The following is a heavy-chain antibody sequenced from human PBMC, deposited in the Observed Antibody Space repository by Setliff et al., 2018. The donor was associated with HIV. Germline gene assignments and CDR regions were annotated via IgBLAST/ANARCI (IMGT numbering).Heavy chain of an antibody. V-gene: IGHV4-39*01. D-gene: IGHD3-16*01. CDR2: IYYSGST. CDR3: ARQFWMFTTLYFDS. J-gene: IGHJ4*02. CDR1: GGSITTSTFY. Sequence: PSETLSLTCTVSGGSITTSTFYWGWIRQPPGKGLEWIGSIYYSGSTYYNPSLKSRLTITQHTSKNHFSLSPSSVTAADTAVYYCARQFWMFTTLYFDSLGPGALVTVSS.